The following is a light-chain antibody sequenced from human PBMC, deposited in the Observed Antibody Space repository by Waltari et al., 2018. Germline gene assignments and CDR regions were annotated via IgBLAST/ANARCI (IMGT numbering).Light chain of an antibody. CDR1: SSAVGFYNL. Sequence: QSALTQPASVSGSPGQSITISCTGTSSAVGFYNLVSWYQQHHGKAPELVVYEVISRPSGFSNRFSGSKSGNPASLTISGLQAEDEADSYCCSYAGRIWVFGGGTKLTVL. V-gene: IGLV2-23*02. CDR2: EVI. J-gene: IGLJ3*02. CDR3: CSYAGRIWV.